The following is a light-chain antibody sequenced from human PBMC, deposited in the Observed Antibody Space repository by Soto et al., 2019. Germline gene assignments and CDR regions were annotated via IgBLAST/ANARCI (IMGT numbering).Light chain of an antibody. CDR1: SSDVGAYNY. J-gene: IGLJ1*01. CDR3: SSYTSATTYV. CDR2: DVS. Sequence: QSVLTQPASVSGSPGQSITISCTGTSSDVGAYNYDSWYQQYPGEDHKVIIYDVSHRPAGVSNSFSGSKSGNTASLTFSGLQTQDEADYYCSSYTSATTYVFGTGTKVTVL. V-gene: IGLV2-14*01.